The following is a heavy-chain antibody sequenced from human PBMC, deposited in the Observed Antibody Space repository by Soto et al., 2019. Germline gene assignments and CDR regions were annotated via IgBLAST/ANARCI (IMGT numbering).Heavy chain of an antibody. CDR2: IYWDDDK. V-gene: IGHV2-5*02. D-gene: IGHD3-10*01. J-gene: IGHJ5*02. CDR3: AQRLLDYGLGRERANYFGP. CDR1: GFSLSTTGVG. Sequence: QITLKESGPTLVRPTQTLTLTCTFSGFSLSTTGVGVGWIRQPPGKALEWLALIYWDDDKRYSPSLKSRLTITKDTSKHEVILTMTNMAPVDTATYYCAQRLLDYGLGRERANYFGPWGQGTLVTVSS.